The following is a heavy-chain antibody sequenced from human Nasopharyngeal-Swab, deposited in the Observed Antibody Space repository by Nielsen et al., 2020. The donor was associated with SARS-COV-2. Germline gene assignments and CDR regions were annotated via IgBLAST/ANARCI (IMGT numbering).Heavy chain of an antibody. D-gene: IGHD3-10*01. V-gene: IGHV3-30*18. CDR2: ISYDGSNK. CDR1: GFTFSNYG. Sequence: GESLKISCVASGFTFSNYGMHWVRQAPGKGLEWVAIISYDGSNKYHADSVKGRFTISKDNSKNTLYLQMSSLRADDTAVYYCAKERFYSGSGKYPRDFDYWGQGTLVTVS. CDR3: AKERFYSGSGKYPRDFDY. J-gene: IGHJ4*02.